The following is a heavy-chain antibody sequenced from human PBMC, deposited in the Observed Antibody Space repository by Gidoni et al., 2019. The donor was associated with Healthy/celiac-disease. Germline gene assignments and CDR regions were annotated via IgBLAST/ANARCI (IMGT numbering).Heavy chain of an antibody. CDR2: IFSNDEK. J-gene: IGHJ4*02. Sequence: QVTLKESGPVLVKPTEPLTLTCTVSGYSLSKARMGVSWIRQPPGKALECIAHIFSNDEKSYSTSLNSRLTISKDTSISQVVLTMTNMDPVDTATDCGAGIDRLRLNVYYFDYWGQGTLVTVSS. CDR1: GYSLSKARMG. V-gene: IGHV2-26*01. CDR3: AGIDRLRLNVYYFDY. D-gene: IGHD5-12*01.